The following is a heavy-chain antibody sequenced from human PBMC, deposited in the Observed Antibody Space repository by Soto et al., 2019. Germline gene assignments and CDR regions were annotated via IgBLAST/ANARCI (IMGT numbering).Heavy chain of an antibody. V-gene: IGHV4-34*01. CDR2: INHSGTT. CDR3: ARGSHYTSSFDY. J-gene: IGHJ4*02. D-gene: IGHD6-6*01. Sequence: QVQLQQWGAGLLKPSETLSLTCAVYGGSFSGYTWIWIRQPPGKGLEWIGEINHSGTTNHNPSLNSRVIISVDTSTKQFSLTLPSVTAADTAVYYCARGSHYTSSFDYWGQGTLVTVSS. CDR1: GGSFSGYT.